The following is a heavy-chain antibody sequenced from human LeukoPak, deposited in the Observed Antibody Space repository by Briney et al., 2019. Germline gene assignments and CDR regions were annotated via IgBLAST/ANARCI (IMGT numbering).Heavy chain of an antibody. CDR3: AKDRLMDDSSGYYLHQFDY. CDR2: IKQDGSEK. Sequence: GGSLRLSCAASGFTFSNYWMSWVRQAPGKGLEWVANIKQDGSEKYYVDSVKGRFTISRDNSKNTLYLQMNSLRAEDTAVYYCAKDRLMDDSSGYYLHQFDYWGQGTLVTVSS. D-gene: IGHD3-22*01. V-gene: IGHV3-7*03. J-gene: IGHJ4*02. CDR1: GFTFSNYW.